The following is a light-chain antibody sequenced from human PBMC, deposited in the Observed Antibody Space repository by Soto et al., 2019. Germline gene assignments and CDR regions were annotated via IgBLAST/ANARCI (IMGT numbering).Light chain of an antibody. Sequence: QSVLTQPPSASATPGQRVTISCSGSSSNIGSNTVNWFRHLPGTAPKLLIYRDNQRPSGVPDRFSGSKSGTSASLAIRGLHSEDEDDYYCAAWDDSVNGVVFGGGTKLTVL. CDR3: AAWDDSVNGVV. V-gene: IGLV1-44*01. CDR1: SSNIGSNT. CDR2: RDN. J-gene: IGLJ3*02.